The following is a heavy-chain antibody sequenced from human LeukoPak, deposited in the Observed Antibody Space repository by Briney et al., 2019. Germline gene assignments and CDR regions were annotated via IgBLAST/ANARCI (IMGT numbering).Heavy chain of an antibody. CDR3: ARPISHRGWDRSGAFDI. D-gene: IGHD6-19*01. CDR1: GGTFSSYA. Sequence: SVKVSCKASGGTFSSYAISWVRQAPGQGLEWMGRIIPIFGTANYAQKFQGRVTITADGSTSTAYIELSSLSSEDTAVYYCARPISHRGWDRSGAFDIWGQGTMVTVSS. V-gene: IGHV1-69*13. J-gene: IGHJ3*02. CDR2: IIPIFGTA.